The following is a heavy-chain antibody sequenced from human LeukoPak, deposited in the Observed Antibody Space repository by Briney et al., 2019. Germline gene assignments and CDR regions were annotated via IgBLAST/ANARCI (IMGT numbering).Heavy chain of an antibody. J-gene: IGHJ4*02. CDR2: IKQDGSER. Sequence: PGGSLRLSCAASGFTFSSYWMSWVRQAPGKGLEWVANIKQDGSERYYVDSVKGRFTISRDNAKNSLYLQMNSLRAEDTAVYYCARVNPLLLWFGERQYYFDYWGQGTLVTVSS. D-gene: IGHD3-10*01. CDR3: ARVNPLLLWFGERQYYFDY. V-gene: IGHV3-7*01. CDR1: GFTFSSYW.